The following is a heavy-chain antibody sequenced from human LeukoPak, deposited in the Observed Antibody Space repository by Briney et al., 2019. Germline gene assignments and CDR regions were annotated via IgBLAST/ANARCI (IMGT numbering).Heavy chain of an antibody. CDR3: ARRIESYDFWSAYYTPDY. D-gene: IGHD3-3*01. CDR2: INSDGSKT. V-gene: IGHV3-74*01. J-gene: IGHJ4*02. Sequence: PGGSLRLSCAASGFTLSSCWMYWVRQAPGKGLVWVSRINSDGSKTRYADSVKGRFTISRDNAKNTLYLQMNSLRAEDTAVYYCARRIESYDFWSAYYTPDYWGQGTLVTVSS. CDR1: GFTLSSCW.